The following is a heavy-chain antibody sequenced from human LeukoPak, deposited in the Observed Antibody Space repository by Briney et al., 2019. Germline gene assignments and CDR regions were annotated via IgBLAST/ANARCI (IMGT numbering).Heavy chain of an antibody. CDR3: AGGLYCGGDRSYAFDY. D-gene: IGHD2-21*02. CDR2: IYYSGST. Sequence: SETLSLTCTVPGGSISSSSYYWGWIRQPPGKGLEWIGSIYYSGSTYYNPSLKSRVTISVDTSKNQFSLKLSSVTAADTAVYYCAGGLYCGGDRSYAFDYWGQGTLVTVSS. CDR1: GGSISSSSYY. J-gene: IGHJ4*02. V-gene: IGHV4-39*07.